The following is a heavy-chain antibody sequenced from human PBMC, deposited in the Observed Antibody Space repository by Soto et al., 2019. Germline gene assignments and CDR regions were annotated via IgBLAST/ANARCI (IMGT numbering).Heavy chain of an antibody. V-gene: IGHV3-33*01. CDR3: ASRSPALDY. CDR1: GFTFSSYG. CDR2: IWYDGSNK. Sequence: QVQLVESGRGVVQPGRSLRLSCAASGFTFSSYGMHWVRQAPGKGLEWVAVIWYDGSNKYYADFVKGRFTISRDNSKNTLYLQMNSLRAEDTAVYYCASRSPALDYWGQGTLVTVSS. D-gene: IGHD2-2*01. J-gene: IGHJ4*02.